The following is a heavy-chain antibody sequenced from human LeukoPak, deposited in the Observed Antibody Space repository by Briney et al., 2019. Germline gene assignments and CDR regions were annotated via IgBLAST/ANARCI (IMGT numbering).Heavy chain of an antibody. D-gene: IGHD3-10*01. CDR1: GFTFSSYA. V-gene: IGHV1-69*04. CDR2: IIPILGIA. Sequence: PGGSLRLSCAASGFTFSSYAMSWVRQAPGQGLEWMGRIIPILGIANYAQKFQGRVTITADKSTSTAYMELSSLRSEDTAVYYCAREYGSGSYSPCDYWGQGTLVTVSS. J-gene: IGHJ4*02. CDR3: AREYGSGSYSPCDY.